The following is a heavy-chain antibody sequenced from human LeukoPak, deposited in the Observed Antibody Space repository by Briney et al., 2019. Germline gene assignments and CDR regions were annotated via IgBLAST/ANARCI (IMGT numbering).Heavy chain of an antibody. V-gene: IGHV1-2*02. CDR3: ARDTGSDAFDI. CDR2: INPNSGGT. D-gene: IGHD3-10*01. CDR1: GYTFTVYY. J-gene: IGHJ3*02. Sequence: GASVKVSCKASGYTFTVYYMHWVRQAPGQGLEWMGWINPNSGGTNYAQKFQGRVTMTRDTPISTAYMELSRLRSDDTAVYYCARDTGSDAFDIWGQGTMVTVSS.